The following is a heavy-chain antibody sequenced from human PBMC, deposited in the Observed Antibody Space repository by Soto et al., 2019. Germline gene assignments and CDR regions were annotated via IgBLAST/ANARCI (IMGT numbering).Heavy chain of an antibody. D-gene: IGHD2-2*01. J-gene: IGHJ5*02. V-gene: IGHV4-34*01. Sequence: SETLSLTSAAYGGSLRGYCRSGIRQPPGKGLEWIGEINHSGSTNYNPSLMSRVTITVDTSKNQFALELSSVTSAAPAVYYCARVRRYCSSTICYAKKYMWFDPCCQGTLVTVSP. CDR1: GGSLRGYC. CDR3: ARVRRYCSSTICYAKKYMWFDP. CDR2: INHSGST.